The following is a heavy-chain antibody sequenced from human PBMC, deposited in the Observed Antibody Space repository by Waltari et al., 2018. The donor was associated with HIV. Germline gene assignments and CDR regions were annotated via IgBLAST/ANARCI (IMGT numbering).Heavy chain of an antibody. CDR3: ASEGYSSGWSRDY. V-gene: IGHV3-7*01. J-gene: IGHJ4*02. CDR1: GFTFSSYW. D-gene: IGHD6-19*01. Sequence: EVQLVESGGGLVQPGGSLRLSCAASGFTFSSYWMSWVRQGPGKGVEWVANIKQDGSDKYYVDSVKGRFTISRDNGKNSLYLQMNSLRAEDTAVYYCASEGYSSGWSRDYWGQGTLVTVSS. CDR2: IKQDGSDK.